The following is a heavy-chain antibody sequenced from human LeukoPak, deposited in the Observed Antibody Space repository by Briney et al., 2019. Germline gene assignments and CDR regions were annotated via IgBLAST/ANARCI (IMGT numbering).Heavy chain of an antibody. D-gene: IGHD4-17*01. J-gene: IGHJ4*02. Sequence: PGGSLRLSCAASGFTFSSYEMNWVRQAPGKGLEWVSYISSSGSTIYYADSVKGRFTISRDNAKNSLYLQMNSLRAEDTAVYYCARDLLGDSQTAWGQVTLVIVSS. CDR3: ARDLLGDSQTA. V-gene: IGHV3-48*03. CDR1: GFTFSSYE. CDR2: ISSSGSTI.